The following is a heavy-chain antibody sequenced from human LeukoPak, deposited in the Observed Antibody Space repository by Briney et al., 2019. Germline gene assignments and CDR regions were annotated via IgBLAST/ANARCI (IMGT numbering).Heavy chain of an antibody. CDR3: ASSLITMIVVVTSFDY. J-gene: IGHJ4*02. CDR1: GGSISSSSYY. CDR2: IYYSGST. Sequence: SETLSLTCTVSGGSISSSSYYWGWIRQPPGKGLEWIGSIYYSGSTYYNPSLKSRVTISVDTSKNQFSLKLSSVTAADTAAYYCASSLITMIVVVTSFDYWGQGTLVTVSS. D-gene: IGHD3-22*01. V-gene: IGHV4-39*01.